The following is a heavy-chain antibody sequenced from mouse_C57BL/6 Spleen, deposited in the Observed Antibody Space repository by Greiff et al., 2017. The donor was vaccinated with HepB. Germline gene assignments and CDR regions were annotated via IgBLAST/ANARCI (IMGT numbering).Heavy chain of an antibody. V-gene: IGHV2-6*01. D-gene: IGHD4-1*01. CDR2: IWGVGST. CDR1: GFSFTSYG. Sequence: VQLVESGPGLVAPSQCLSITCTVSGFSFTSYGVDWVRQSPGKGLEWLGVIWGVGSTNYNSALKSRLSISKDNTKRQVFFKMNSLQTADTAMYYCASGRTGTGFAYWGQGTLVTVSA. J-gene: IGHJ3*01. CDR3: ASGRTGTGFAY.